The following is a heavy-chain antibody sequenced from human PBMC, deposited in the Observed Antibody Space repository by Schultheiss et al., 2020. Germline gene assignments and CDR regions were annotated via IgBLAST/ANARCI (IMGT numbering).Heavy chain of an antibody. Sequence: GGSLRLSCAASGFTFTSYWMGWVRQAPGKGLEWVASINGDGTEKYYVDSVKGRFSISRDNAKKSLYLQMNSLRAEDTAVYYCARDRYGDLYYYYYGMDVWGQGTTVTVSS. CDR2: INGDGTEK. CDR1: GFTFTSYW. V-gene: IGHV3-7*01. CDR3: ARDRYGDLYYYYYGMDV. J-gene: IGHJ6*02. D-gene: IGHD4-17*01.